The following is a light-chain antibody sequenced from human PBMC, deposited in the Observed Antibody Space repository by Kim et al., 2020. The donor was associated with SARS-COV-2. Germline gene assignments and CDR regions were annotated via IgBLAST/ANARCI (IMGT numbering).Light chain of an antibody. CDR3: QQCGRSPYS. Sequence: EIVLTQSPGTLSLSPGETATLSCRASQSLSSTYLAWYQKKPGQPPRLLIYAASRRATGIPDRFTGSGSGTDFSLTISRLGPEDFAVYYCQQCGRSPYSFGQGTKLEI. J-gene: IGKJ2*01. CDR1: QSLSSTY. V-gene: IGKV3-20*01. CDR2: AAS.